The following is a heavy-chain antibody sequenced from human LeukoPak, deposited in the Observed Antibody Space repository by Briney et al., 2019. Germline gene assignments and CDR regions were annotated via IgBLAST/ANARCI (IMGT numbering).Heavy chain of an antibody. V-gene: IGHV3-72*01. J-gene: IGHJ6*03. CDR2: TRKKTNSYTT. CDR1: GFTFSDHY. D-gene: IGHD2-2*01. CDR3: ARPGDYCSSTSCYGLSGYYMDV. Sequence: PGGSLRLSCAASGFTFSDHYMDWVRQAPGKGLEWVGRTRKKTNSYTTEYAASVKGRFTISRDDSRNSLYLEMNSLKTEDTAVYYCARPGDYCSSTSCYGLSGYYMDVWGKGTTVTISS.